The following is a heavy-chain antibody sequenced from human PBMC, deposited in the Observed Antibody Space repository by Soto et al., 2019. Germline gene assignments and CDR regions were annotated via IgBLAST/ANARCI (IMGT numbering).Heavy chain of an antibody. D-gene: IGHD3-22*01. V-gene: IGHV3-30*03. J-gene: IGHJ4*02. Sequence: PGGSLRLSCAASGFTFSSYGMHWVRQAPGKGLEWVAVISYDGSNKYYADSVKGRFTISRDNSKNTLYLQMNSLRAEDTAVYYCATQGWLLLGYYFDYWGQGTLVTVSS. CDR1: GFTFSSYG. CDR2: ISYDGSNK. CDR3: ATQGWLLLGYYFDY.